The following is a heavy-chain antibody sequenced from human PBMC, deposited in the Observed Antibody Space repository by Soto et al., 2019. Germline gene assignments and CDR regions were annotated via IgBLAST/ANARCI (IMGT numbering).Heavy chain of an antibody. D-gene: IGHD2-2*01. CDR1: GYSFTSYW. V-gene: IGHV5-51*01. J-gene: IGHJ6*03. CDR3: ARHVLVPAAIYHYYYYYMDV. Sequence: GESLKISCKGSGYSFTSYWIGWVRQMPGKGLEWMGIIYPGDSDTRYSPSFQGQVTISADKSISTAYLQWSSLNASDTAMYYCARHVLVPAAIYHYYYYYMDVWGKGTTVTVSS. CDR2: IYPGDSDT.